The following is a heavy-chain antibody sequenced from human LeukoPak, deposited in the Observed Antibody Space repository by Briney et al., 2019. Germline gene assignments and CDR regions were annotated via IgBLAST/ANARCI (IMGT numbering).Heavy chain of an antibody. J-gene: IGHJ6*02. CDR2: INHSGST. Sequence: PSETLSLTCAVYGGSFSGYYWSWIRQPPGKGLEWIGEINHSGSTNYNPSLKSRVTISVDTSKNQFSLKLSSVTAADTAVYYCARGIPAAAMYHYYYYGMDVWGQGTTVTVSS. V-gene: IGHV4-34*01. D-gene: IGHD2-2*01. CDR1: GGSFSGYY. CDR3: ARGIPAAAMYHYYYYGMDV.